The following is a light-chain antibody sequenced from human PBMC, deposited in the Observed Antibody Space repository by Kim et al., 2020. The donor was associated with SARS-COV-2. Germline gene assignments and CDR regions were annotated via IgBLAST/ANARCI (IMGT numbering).Light chain of an antibody. J-gene: IGLJ3*02. V-gene: IGLV1-44*01. CDR2: TNN. CDR3: ATWDGSLNGWV. CDR1: TSNIGSYT. Sequence: SVTISCSGTTSNIGSYTVIWYQHLPGTAPKLLIYTNNQRPSGVPDRFSGSKSGTSASLAISGLQSEDEADYFCATWDGSLNGWVFGGGTQLTVL.